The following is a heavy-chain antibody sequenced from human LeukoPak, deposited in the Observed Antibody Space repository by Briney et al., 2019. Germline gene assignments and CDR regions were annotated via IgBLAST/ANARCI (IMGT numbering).Heavy chain of an antibody. J-gene: IGHJ4*02. CDR2: INHSGST. V-gene: IGHV4-34*01. Sequence: SETLSLTCAVYGGSFSGYYWSWICQPPGKGVEWIGEINHSGSTNYNPSLKSRVTMSVDTSKNQFSLKLSSVTAADTAVYYCARVPYYYDSSGHYSGYFDYWGKGTLVTVSS. CDR1: GGSFSGYY. CDR3: ARVPYYYDSSGHYSGYFDY. D-gene: IGHD3-22*01.